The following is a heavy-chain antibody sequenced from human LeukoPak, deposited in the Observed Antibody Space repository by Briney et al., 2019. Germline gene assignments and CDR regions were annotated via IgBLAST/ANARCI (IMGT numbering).Heavy chain of an antibody. CDR2: IYASGNT. J-gene: IGHJ6*02. CDR1: GGAVSSASYY. CDR3: ARDRGHYDFWSGWSLYGMDV. D-gene: IGHD3-3*01. Sequence: SETLSLTCTVSGGAVSSASYYWTWIRQPPGKGLEWIGYIYASGNTNYNPSLKSRVTISVDTSKNQFSLKLSSVTAADTAVYYCARDRGHYDFWSGWSLYGMDVWGQGTTVTVSS. V-gene: IGHV4-61*01.